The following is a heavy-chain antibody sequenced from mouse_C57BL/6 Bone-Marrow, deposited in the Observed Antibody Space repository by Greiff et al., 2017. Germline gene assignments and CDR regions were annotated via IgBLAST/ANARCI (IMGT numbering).Heavy chain of an antibody. CDR1: GFTFSSYA. CDR3: ARDEGKAY. Sequence: EVQLQQSGGGLVKPGGSLKLSCAASGFTFSSYAMSWVRQTPEKRLEWVATISDGGSYTYYPDNVKGRFTISRDNAKNNLYLQMSHLKSEDTAMYYCARDEGKAYWGQGTLVTVSA. V-gene: IGHV5-4*01. J-gene: IGHJ3*01. CDR2: ISDGGSYT.